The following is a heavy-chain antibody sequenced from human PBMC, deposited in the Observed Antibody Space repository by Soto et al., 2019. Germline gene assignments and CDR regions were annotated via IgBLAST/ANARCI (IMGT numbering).Heavy chain of an antibody. Sequence: GSADFADSVKGRFTISRDNSKNTLYLQMSSLRAEDTPVYYCTRVYSSSYHYFDYWGQGTLVTVSS. V-gene: IGHV3-66*01. CDR3: TRVYSSSYHYFDY. CDR2: GSA. D-gene: IGHD6-13*01. J-gene: IGHJ4*02.